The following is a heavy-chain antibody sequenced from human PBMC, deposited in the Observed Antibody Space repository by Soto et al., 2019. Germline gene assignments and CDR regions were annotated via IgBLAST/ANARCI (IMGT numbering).Heavy chain of an antibody. CDR3: ARDLDYYASGSSFDY. CDR2: IKGDRSEK. V-gene: IGHV3-7*01. CDR1: GFTFSSYW. Sequence: EVQLVESGGGLVQPGGSLRLACAASGFTFSSYWMNWVRQVPGKGLEWVANIKGDRSEKNYVDSVKGRFTLSRDNAKNSLYLQMDSLRVEDTAVYYCARDLDYYASGSSFDYWGQGTLVTVSS. D-gene: IGHD3-10*01. J-gene: IGHJ4*02.